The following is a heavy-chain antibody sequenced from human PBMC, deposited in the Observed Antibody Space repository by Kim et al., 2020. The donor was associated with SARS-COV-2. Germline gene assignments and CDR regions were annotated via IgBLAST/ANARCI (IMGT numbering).Heavy chain of an antibody. V-gene: IGHV3-23*01. CDR3: AKANGGNPLGYYYYYGMDV. J-gene: IGHJ6*02. D-gene: IGHD2-15*01. Sequence: GRFTISRDNAKTTRYLQMNSLRAEDTAVYYCAKANGGNPLGYYYYYGMDVWGQGTTVTVSS.